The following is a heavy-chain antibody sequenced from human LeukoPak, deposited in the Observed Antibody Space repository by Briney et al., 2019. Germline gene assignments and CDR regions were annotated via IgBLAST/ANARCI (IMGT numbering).Heavy chain of an antibody. Sequence: GGSLRLSCAASGFTFSNYEMNWVRQAAGKGLEWISYTTSTGFTKYYADSVRGRFTISRDNAKNSLYLQMNSLRAEDTAVYYCARGFCSGGTCYFLIAFDYWGQGTLVTVPS. V-gene: IGHV3-48*03. CDR3: ARGFCSGGTCYFLIAFDY. D-gene: IGHD2-15*01. CDR2: TTSTGFTK. CDR1: GFTFSNYE. J-gene: IGHJ4*02.